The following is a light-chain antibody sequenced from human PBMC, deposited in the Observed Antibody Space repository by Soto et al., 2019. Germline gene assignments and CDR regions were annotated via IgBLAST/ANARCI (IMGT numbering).Light chain of an antibody. CDR2: GAS. CDR1: QSLTSSY. CDR3: QQEYASPLT. J-gene: IGKJ1*01. Sequence: EVVLTQSPGTLSLSPGERATLSCRASQSLTSSYLAWYQQKPGQAPRLLIYGASRRATGVPARFSGSGAWAEFTLTIISLEPEEFAVYYCQQEYASPLTLGQGTKVDIK. V-gene: IGKV3-20*01.